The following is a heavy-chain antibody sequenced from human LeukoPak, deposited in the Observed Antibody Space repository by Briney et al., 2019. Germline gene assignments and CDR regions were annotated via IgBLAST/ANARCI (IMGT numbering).Heavy chain of an antibody. CDR2: IYYSGST. D-gene: IGHD1-26*01. CDR3: ARGQRSYFRAVDQ. Sequence: SETLSLTCTVSGGSISTYYWSWIRQPPGKGLEWIGYIYYSGSTNYNPSLKSRVTILVDTPKNQFSLKLTSVTAADTAVYYCARGQRSYFRAVDQWGQGTLVTVSS. V-gene: IGHV4-59*01. J-gene: IGHJ4*02. CDR1: GGSISTYY.